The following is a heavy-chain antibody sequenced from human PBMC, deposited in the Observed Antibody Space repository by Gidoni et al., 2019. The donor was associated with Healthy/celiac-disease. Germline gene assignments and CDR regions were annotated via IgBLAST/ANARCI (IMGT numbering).Heavy chain of an antibody. J-gene: IGHJ4*02. D-gene: IGHD2-21*02. CDR1: GFTVSRNY. V-gene: IGHV3-66*01. CDR2: IYSGGST. CDR3: ARDDFTATGLDY. Sequence: EVQLVESGGGLVQPGGSLRLSCAASGFTVSRNYMSWVRQAPGKGLEWVSVIYSGGSTYYADSVKGRFTISRDNSKNTLYLQMNSLRAEDTAVYYCARDDFTATGLDYWGQGTLVTVSS.